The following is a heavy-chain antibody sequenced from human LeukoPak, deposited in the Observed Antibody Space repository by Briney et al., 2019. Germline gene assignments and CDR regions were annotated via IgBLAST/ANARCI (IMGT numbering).Heavy chain of an antibody. CDR1: GFTFSSYW. J-gene: IGHJ4*02. V-gene: IGHV3-7*01. D-gene: IGHD3-10*01. CDR3: ARFISLGG. Sequence: GGSLRLSCAASGFTFSSYWMSWVRQAPGKGLEWVANIKQDGSKKNYVDSVKGRFTISRDNAKNSLYLQMNSLRVEDTVVYYCARFISLGGWGQGAPVTVSS. CDR2: IKQDGSKK.